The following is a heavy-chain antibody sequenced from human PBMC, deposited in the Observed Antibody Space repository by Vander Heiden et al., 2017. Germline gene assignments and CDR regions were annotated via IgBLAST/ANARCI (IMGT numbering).Heavy chain of an antibody. V-gene: IGHV1-69*01. J-gene: IGHJ6*02. CDR1: SYA. Sequence: SYAISWVRQAPGQGLEWMGGILPIFGTANYAQKFQGRVTMTADESTSTAYMELSSLRSEDTAVYYCARDNPEYSSSWYTYNYYGMDVWGQGTTVTVSS. CDR2: ILPIFGTA. D-gene: IGHD6-13*01. CDR3: ARDNPEYSSSWYTYNYYGMDV.